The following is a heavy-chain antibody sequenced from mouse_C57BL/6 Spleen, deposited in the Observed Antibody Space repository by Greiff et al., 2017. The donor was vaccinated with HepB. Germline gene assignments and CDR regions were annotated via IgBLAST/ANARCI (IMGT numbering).Heavy chain of an antibody. V-gene: IGHV1-26*01. CDR1: GYTFTDYY. CDR2: MNPNNGGT. D-gene: IGHD4-1*01. CDR3: ARSGKGGY. Sequence: VQLQQSGPELVKPGASVKISCKASGYTFTDYYMNWVKQSHGKSLEWIGDMNPNNGGTSYNQKFKGKATLTVEKSSSTAYMELRSLTSEDSAVYYCARSGKGGYWGQGTTLTVSS. J-gene: IGHJ2*01.